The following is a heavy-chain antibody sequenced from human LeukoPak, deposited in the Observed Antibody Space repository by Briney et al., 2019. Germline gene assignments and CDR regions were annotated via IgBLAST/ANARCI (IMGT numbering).Heavy chain of an antibody. CDR1: GFTFSSYA. Sequence: GGSLGLSCAASGFTFSSYAMSWVRQAPGKGLEWVSAISGSGGSTYYADSVKGRFTISRDNSKNTLYLQMNSLRAEDTAVYYCAKVGSGTTGIRYSSGWYVAFDYWGQGTLVTVSS. CDR2: ISGSGGST. CDR3: AKVGSGTTGIRYSSGWYVAFDY. J-gene: IGHJ4*02. V-gene: IGHV3-23*01. D-gene: IGHD6-19*01.